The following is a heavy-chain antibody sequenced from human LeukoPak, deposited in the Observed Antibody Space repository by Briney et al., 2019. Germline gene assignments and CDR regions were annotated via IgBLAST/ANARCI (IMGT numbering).Heavy chain of an antibody. CDR1: GDSVSCNSAA. CDR2: TYYWSKWYN. CDR3: AREARDWNYGDYYYYGMDV. D-gene: IGHD1-7*01. J-gene: IGHJ6*02. Sequence: SQTLSLTCAISGDSVSCNSAAWNWITQPPSRPLEWLGRTYYWSKWYNDYAVSVKSRITINPDTSKNQFSLQLNSVTPADTAVYYCAREARDWNYGDYYYYGMDVWGQGTTVTVSS. V-gene: IGHV6-1*01.